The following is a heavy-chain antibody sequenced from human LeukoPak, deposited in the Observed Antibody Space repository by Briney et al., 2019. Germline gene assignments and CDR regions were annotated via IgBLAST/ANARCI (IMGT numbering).Heavy chain of an antibody. CDR1: GFKFDDYG. Sequence: PGGSLRLSWAASGFKFDDYGMSWVRQVPGKGLEWVSGLNWSGGSTGYADSVRGRFTISRDNAKNSLYLQMNSLRVEDTAVYYCARWRYCTGGSCTPKTKYYFDYWGQGTLVTVSS. CDR2: LNWSGGST. D-gene: IGHD2-15*01. V-gene: IGHV3-20*04. CDR3: ARWRYCTGGSCTPKTKYYFDY. J-gene: IGHJ4*02.